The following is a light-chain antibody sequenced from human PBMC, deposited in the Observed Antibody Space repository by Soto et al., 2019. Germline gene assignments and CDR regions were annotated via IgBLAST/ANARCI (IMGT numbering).Light chain of an antibody. J-gene: IGLJ2*01. Sequence: QSVLTQPASVSGSPGQSITISCTGTSSDVGGYNYVSGYQQHPGKAPKLMIYEVSNRPSGVSNRFSGSKSGNTASLTISGLQAEDEADYYCSSYTSSSTPYVVFGGGTKLTVL. CDR2: EVS. CDR1: SSDVGGYNY. CDR3: SSYTSSSTPYVV. V-gene: IGLV2-14*01.